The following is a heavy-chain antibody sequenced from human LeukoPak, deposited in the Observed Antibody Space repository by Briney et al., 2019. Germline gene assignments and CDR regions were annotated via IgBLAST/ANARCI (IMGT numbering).Heavy chain of an antibody. CDR2: INLKSGYT. D-gene: IGHD3-10*02. J-gene: IGHJ4*02. Sequence: ASVKVSCKASGYTFTRYDINWVRQATGQGLEWMGWINLKSGYTGHAQNFQGRVTITRDTSISTVYLELSSLRSEDTALYFCTRVDVSPDCWGQGTLVTVSS. CDR1: GYTFTRYD. V-gene: IGHV1-8*03. CDR3: TRVDVSPDC.